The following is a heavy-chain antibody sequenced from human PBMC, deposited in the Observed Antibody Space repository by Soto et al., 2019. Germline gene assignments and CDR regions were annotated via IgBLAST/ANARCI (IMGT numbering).Heavy chain of an antibody. CDR3: ARDYCSSTSCYRPHFDY. Sequence: QVQLQESGPGLVKPSETLSLTCTVSGGSISSYYWSWIRQPAGKGLEWIGRIYTSGSTNYNPSLNSRVTMSVDTSKNQFSLKLSSVTAADTAVYYCARDYCSSTSCYRPHFDYWGQGTLVTVSS. V-gene: IGHV4-4*07. CDR1: GGSISSYY. CDR2: IYTSGST. J-gene: IGHJ4*02. D-gene: IGHD2-2*01.